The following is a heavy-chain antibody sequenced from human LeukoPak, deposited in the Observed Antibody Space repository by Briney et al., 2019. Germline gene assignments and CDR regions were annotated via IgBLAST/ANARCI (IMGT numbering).Heavy chain of an antibody. Sequence: GGSLRLSCAASGFTFSDYYMSWIRQAPGKGLEWVSYISSSGSTIYYADSVKGRFTISRDNANHSVYLQMNSLRAEDTAVYYCARDPLDYRKYYYYGVDVWGQGTTVTVSS. D-gene: IGHD4-11*01. CDR2: ISSSGSTI. CDR3: ARDPLDYRKYYYYGVDV. CDR1: GFTFSDYY. V-gene: IGHV3-11*04. J-gene: IGHJ6*02.